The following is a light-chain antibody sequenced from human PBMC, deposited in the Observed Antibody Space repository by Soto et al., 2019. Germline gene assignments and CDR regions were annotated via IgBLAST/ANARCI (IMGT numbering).Light chain of an antibody. V-gene: IGKV3-20*01. CDR1: QSVSSSY. CDR3: QQYGSSPLT. Sequence: EIVLTQSPGTLSLSPGERATVSCRASQSVSSSYLAWYQQKPGQAPRLLIYGASSRATGIPDRFSGSGSGTDFTLTISRLDPEDFAVYYCQQYGSSPLTFGQGTRLEIK. CDR2: GAS. J-gene: IGKJ5*01.